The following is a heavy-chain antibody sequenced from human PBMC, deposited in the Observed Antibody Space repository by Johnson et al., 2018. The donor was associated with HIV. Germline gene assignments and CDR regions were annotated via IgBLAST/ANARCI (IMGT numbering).Heavy chain of an antibody. CDR2: INWNGGNT. CDR1: GFTFADYG. CDR3: ATGDGRGAFDI. J-gene: IGHJ3*02. D-gene: IGHD7-27*01. Sequence: VHLVESGGGVIRPGGSLRLSCAASGFTFADYGMTWVRQAPGKGLEWVSGINWNGGNTGYVDSVKGRFTISRDNSKNTLYLQMNSLRAEDTAVYYCATGDGRGAFDIWGQGTMVTVSS. V-gene: IGHV3-20*04.